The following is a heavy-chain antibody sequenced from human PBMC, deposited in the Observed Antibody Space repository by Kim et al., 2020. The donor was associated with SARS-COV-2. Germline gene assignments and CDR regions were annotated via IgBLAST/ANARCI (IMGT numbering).Heavy chain of an antibody. Sequence: YYEESGNGRFTISRDNSKHTLSLQVNSLRAEDTAVYYCARDTSSWYYFDYWGQGTLVTVSS. V-gene: IGHV3-33*01. J-gene: IGHJ4*02. CDR3: ARDTSSWYYFDY. D-gene: IGHD6-13*01.